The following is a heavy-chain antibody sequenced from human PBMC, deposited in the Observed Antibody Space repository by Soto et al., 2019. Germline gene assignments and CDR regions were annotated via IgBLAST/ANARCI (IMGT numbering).Heavy chain of an antibody. J-gene: IGHJ5*02. D-gene: IGHD1-7*01. CDR3: ASLAMWGTTWFDP. CDR1: GGSISSGGYY. Sequence: PSETLSLTCTVSGGSISSGGYYGSWIRQHPGKGLEWIGDINHSGSTNYNPSLKSRVTISVDTSKNQFSLKLSSVTAADTAVYYCASLAMWGTTWFDPWGQGTLVTVSS. V-gene: IGHV4-31*03. CDR2: INHSGST.